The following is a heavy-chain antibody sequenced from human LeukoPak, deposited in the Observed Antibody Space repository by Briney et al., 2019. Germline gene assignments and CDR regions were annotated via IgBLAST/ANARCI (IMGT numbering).Heavy chain of an antibody. V-gene: IGHV3-7*01. CDR3: GTSLDAAINT. CDR2: INYDGSVK. Sequence: GGSLRLSCAASGFTFTRYWMTWVRQAPGKGLEWLANINYDGSVKLYAAFVKGRFTISRDNARNSLYLQMSSLRVEDTAVYYCGTSLDAAINTGGQGTLVTVSS. CDR1: GFTFTRYW. J-gene: IGHJ4*02. D-gene: IGHD5-18*01.